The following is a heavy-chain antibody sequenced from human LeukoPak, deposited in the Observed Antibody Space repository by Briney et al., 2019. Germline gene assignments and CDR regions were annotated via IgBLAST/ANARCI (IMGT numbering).Heavy chain of an antibody. CDR2: IDPSDSYT. D-gene: IGHD3-10*01. J-gene: IGHJ4*02. CDR3: ARAYGSGSYSGY. CDR1: GYSFTSYW. Sequence: EESLKISCKGSGYSFTSYWISWVRQMPGKGLEWMGRIDPSDSYTNYSPSFQGHVTISADKSISTAYLQWSSLKASDTAMYYCARAYGSGSYSGYWGQGTLVTVSS. V-gene: IGHV5-10-1*01.